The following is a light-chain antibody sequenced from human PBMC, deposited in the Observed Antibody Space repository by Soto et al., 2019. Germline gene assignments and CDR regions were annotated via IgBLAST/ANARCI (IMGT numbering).Light chain of an antibody. CDR3: SSSTITSSV. CDR2: EVS. CDR1: SSDVDFYNF. J-gene: IGLJ1*01. V-gene: IGLV2-14*01. Sequence: QSALTQPASVAGAPGQSITISCTGTSSDVDFYNFVSWYQQHPGKAPKLIIYEVSNRSSGDSSRFSGSKSGNTASLTISGLRAEDEADYYCSSSTITSSVFGTGTKATVL.